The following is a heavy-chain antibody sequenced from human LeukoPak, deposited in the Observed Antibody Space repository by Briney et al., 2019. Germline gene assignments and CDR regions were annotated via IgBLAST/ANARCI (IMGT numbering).Heavy chain of an antibody. V-gene: IGHV3-23*01. CDR2: IAGGGSST. CDR1: GFSFNNYR. CDR3: ARVDMSSGYKVLVY. J-gene: IGHJ4*02. D-gene: IGHD3-22*01. Sequence: GGSLRLSCVASGFSFNNYRMTWVRQAPGKGLEWVSVIAGGGSSTYYADSVKGRFTISRDNSKNTLYLQMNSLRAEDTAVYYCARVDMSSGYKVLVYWGQGTLVTVSS.